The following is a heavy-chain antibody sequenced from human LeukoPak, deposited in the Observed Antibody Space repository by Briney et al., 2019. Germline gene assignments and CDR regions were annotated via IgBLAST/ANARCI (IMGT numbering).Heavy chain of an antibody. CDR3: VPSPSPALLWFGKLPPDLDAFDI. CDR1: GFTFSSYE. V-gene: IGHV3-48*03. Sequence: GGSLRLSCAASGFTFSSYEMNWVRQAPGKGLEWVSYISSSGSTIYYADSVKGRFTISRDNAKNSLYLQMNSLRAEDTAVYYCVPSPSPALLWFGKLPPDLDAFDIWSQGTMVTVSS. CDR2: ISSSGSTI. J-gene: IGHJ3*02. D-gene: IGHD3-10*01.